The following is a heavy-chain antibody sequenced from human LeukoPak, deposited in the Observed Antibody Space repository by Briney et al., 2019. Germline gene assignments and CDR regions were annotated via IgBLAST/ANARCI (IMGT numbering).Heavy chain of an antibody. CDR3: AKDGGYCSSTSCYLLLLDY. Sequence: GGSLRLSCAASGFTFSSYGMHWVRQAPGKGLEWVAFIRYDGSNKYYADSVKGRFTISRDNSKNTLYLQMNSLRAEDTAVYYCAKDGGYCSSTSCYLLLLDYWGQGTLVTVSS. J-gene: IGHJ4*02. CDR1: GFTFSSYG. CDR2: IRYDGSNK. D-gene: IGHD2-2*01. V-gene: IGHV3-30*02.